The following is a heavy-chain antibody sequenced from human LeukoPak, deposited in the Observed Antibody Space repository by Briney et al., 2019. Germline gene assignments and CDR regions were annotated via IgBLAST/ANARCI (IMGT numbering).Heavy chain of an antibody. Sequence: PGGSLRLSCVGSGFTFKNHWMVWVRQAPGKGLEWVANMKQDGSEQYYGDSVRGRFTISRDNAKNSLYLQMNSLRVADTAVYYCARDADWASDYWGQGTLATVSS. J-gene: IGHJ4*02. CDR1: GFTFKNHW. V-gene: IGHV3-7*01. CDR3: ARDADWASDY. D-gene: IGHD3/OR15-3a*01. CDR2: MKQDGSEQ.